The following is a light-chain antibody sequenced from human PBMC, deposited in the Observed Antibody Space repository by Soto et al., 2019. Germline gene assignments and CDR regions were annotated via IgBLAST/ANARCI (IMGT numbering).Light chain of an antibody. CDR2: YDD. CDR1: SSNIGNNA. J-gene: IGLJ2*01. Sequence: QSVLTQPPSVSEAPRPRVTISCSGSSSNIGNNAVNWYQQLPGTAPKLLIYYDDLLPSGVSDRFSGSKSGTSASRAISGLQSEDEADYYCAAWDDSLNGPVFGGGTKLTVL. CDR3: AAWDDSLNGPV. V-gene: IGLV1-36*01.